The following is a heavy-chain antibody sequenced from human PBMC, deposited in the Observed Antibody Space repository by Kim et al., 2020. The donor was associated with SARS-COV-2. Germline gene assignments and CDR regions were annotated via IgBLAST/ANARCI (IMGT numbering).Heavy chain of an antibody. D-gene: IGHD3-10*01. V-gene: IGHV4-59*02. CDR2: TYYSGST. J-gene: IGHJ5*02. CDR3: ARTPNYYASGYWFDP. CDR1: GGSVSSYY. Sequence: SETLSLTCTVYGGSVSSYYWSWIRQPPGKGLEWIAYTYYSGSTNYNPSLKSRVTISVDTSKTQFSLKLSSVTAADTAIYYWARTPNYYASGYWFDPWGQGTLVTVTS.